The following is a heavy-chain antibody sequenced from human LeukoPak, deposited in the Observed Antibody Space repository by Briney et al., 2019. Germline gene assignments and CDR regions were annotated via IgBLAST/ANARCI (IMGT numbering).Heavy chain of an antibody. D-gene: IGHD2-2*01. CDR2: ISSSGSTI. Sequence: PGGSLRLSCAASGFTFSCYEMNWVRQAPGKGLEWVSYISSSGSTIYYADSVKGRFTISRDNAKNSLYLQMNSLRAEDTAVYYCASGHIVVVPAAIAQDYWGQGTLVTVSS. V-gene: IGHV3-48*03. J-gene: IGHJ4*02. CDR1: GFTFSCYE. CDR3: ASGHIVVVPAAIAQDY.